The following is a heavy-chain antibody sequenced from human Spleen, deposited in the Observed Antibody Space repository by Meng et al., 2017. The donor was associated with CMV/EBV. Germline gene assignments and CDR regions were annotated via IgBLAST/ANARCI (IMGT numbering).Heavy chain of an antibody. V-gene: IGHV4-4*07. CDR2: IYSSGST. D-gene: IGHD3-3*01. CDR1: GGSIRGYS. J-gene: IGHJ5*02. CDR3: AREGYGFPDLRFLAVGGIPGWFDP. Sequence: LEGAGPGRVKPSETPCLTWTFSGGSIRGYSWGWIRQPAGKGLEGIGRIYSSGSTNYNPSLKSRVTISVDTSKNQFSLKLSSVTAADTAVYYCAREGYGFPDLRFLAVGGIPGWFDPWGQGTLVTVSS.